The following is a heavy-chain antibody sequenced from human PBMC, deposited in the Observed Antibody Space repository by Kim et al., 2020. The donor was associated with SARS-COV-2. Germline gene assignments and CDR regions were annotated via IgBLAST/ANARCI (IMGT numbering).Heavy chain of an antibody. J-gene: IGHJ4*02. CDR3: ATYIVVVVAATPGFDY. CDR1: GDSISSSSYY. D-gene: IGHD2-15*01. Sequence: SETLSLTCTVSGDSISSSSYYWGWIRQPPGKGLEWIGSIYYSGSTYYNPSLKSRVTISLDTSKNQFSLKLSSVTAADTAVYYCATYIVVVVAATPGFDYWGQGTLVTVSS. V-gene: IGHV4-39*01. CDR2: IYYSGST.